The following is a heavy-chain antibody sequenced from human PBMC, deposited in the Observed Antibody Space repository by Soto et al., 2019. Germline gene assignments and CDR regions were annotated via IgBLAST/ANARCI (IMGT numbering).Heavy chain of an antibody. J-gene: IGHJ6*02. V-gene: IGHV3-48*03. CDR2: ISNK. Sequence: GGSLRLSCASSGFTFSSYEMIWVRHAPGKGLWWVSYISNKFYADSVKGRLTIPRDNSKNTMFLQMNSLRAEDTAVYYCARDDIPGRAVAIYGMDVWGQGTTVTVSS. D-gene: IGHD6-19*01. CDR3: ARDDIPGRAVAIYGMDV. CDR1: GFTFSSYE.